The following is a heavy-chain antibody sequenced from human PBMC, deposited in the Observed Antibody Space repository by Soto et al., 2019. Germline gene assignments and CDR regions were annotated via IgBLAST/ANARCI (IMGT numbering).Heavy chain of an antibody. CDR3: ASSVRHYDYVWGPAGPGYFDY. CDR1: GGSVSSGSYY. Sequence: QVQLQESGPGLVKPSETLSLTCTVSGGSVSSGSYYWSWIRQPPGKGLEWIGYIYYSGSTNYNPSLKGRVTISVDTSKNQFSLKRSSVTAADTAVYYCASSVRHYDYVWGPAGPGYFDYWGQGTLVTVSS. V-gene: IGHV4-61*01. CDR2: IYYSGST. J-gene: IGHJ4*02. D-gene: IGHD3-16*01.